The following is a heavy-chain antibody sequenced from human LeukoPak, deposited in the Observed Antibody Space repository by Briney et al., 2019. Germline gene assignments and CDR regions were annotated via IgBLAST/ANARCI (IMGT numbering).Heavy chain of an antibody. Sequence: RGSLRLSCAASGFTFSSYWMSWVRQAPGKGLELVANIKQDGSEKYYVDFVKGRFTISRDNAKNSLYLQMNRLRAEDTAVYYCARAGSGPYYYYYMDVWGKGTTVTISS. CDR3: ARAGSGPYYYYYMDV. CDR2: IKQDGSEK. V-gene: IGHV3-7*01. D-gene: IGHD2-15*01. CDR1: GFTFSSYW. J-gene: IGHJ6*03.